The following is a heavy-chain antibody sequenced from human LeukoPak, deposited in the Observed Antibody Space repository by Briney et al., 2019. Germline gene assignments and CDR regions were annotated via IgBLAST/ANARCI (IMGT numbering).Heavy chain of an antibody. Sequence: SETLSLTCAVYGGSFSGYYWSWIRQPPGKGLEWIGEINHSGSTNYNPSLKSRVTISVDTSRNQFSLKLRSVTAADTALYYCARGYYGSGSYNWFDHWGQGTLVTVSS. CDR2: INHSGST. CDR3: ARGYYGSGSYNWFDH. CDR1: GGSFSGYY. J-gene: IGHJ5*02. V-gene: IGHV4-34*01. D-gene: IGHD3-10*01.